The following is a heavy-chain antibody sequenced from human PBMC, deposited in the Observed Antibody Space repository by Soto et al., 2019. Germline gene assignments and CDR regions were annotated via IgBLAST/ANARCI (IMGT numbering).Heavy chain of an antibody. CDR3: ARGSVEWLLSPYYYYYMDV. CDR1: GFTFSSYW. D-gene: IGHD3-3*01. V-gene: IGHV3-30*03. CDR2: ISYDGSNK. J-gene: IGHJ6*03. Sequence: GGSLRLSCGASGFTFSSYWMSWVRQAPGKGLEWVAIISYDGSNKYYVDSVKGRFTISRDNSKNTLYLQMNSLRAEDTAVYYCARGSVEWLLSPYYYYYMDVWGKGTTVTVSS.